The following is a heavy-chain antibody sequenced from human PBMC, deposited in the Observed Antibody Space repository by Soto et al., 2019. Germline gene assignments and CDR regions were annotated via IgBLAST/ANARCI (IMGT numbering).Heavy chain of an antibody. CDR3: VTHSSGWYFDY. CDR1: GFTFSSYA. Sequence: GGSLRLSCSASGFTFSSYAMHWVRQAPGKGLEYVSTISSNGGSTYYADSVKGRFTISRDNSKNTLYLQMSSLRTEDTAVFYCVTHSSGWYFDYWGPGTPVTVSS. J-gene: IGHJ4*02. V-gene: IGHV3-64D*06. D-gene: IGHD6-19*01. CDR2: ISSNGGST.